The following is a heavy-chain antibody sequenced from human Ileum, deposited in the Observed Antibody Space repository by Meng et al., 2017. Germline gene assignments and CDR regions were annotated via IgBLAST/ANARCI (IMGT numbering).Heavy chain of an antibody. Sequence: SETLSLTFAVYDGSFSSYYWSWIPQPPGKGLEWIGEINRSGSPNYNPSLKSRVTMSVDTNHFSLTLTSVTAAETAVYYCARSGQTTVTYLDWGQGTLVTSPQ. V-gene: IGHV4-34*01. D-gene: IGHD4-11*01. CDR2: INRSGSP. CDR3: ARSGQTTVTYLD. CDR1: DGSFSSYY. J-gene: IGHJ4*02.